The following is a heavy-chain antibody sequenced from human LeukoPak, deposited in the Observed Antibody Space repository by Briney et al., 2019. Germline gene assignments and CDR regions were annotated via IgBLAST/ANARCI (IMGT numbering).Heavy chain of an antibody. CDR3: AAMTTAAANAFFY. Sequence: GRSLRLSCEVSGLTSRSFAMSWVRQPEGKGLEWVSAMRGDGGSTEYADSVKVRFTISRDNSKNTVYLQMNSLRAGDKAIYYCAAMTTAAANAFFYWGRGTVVTVSA. V-gene: IGHV3-23*01. J-gene: IGHJ4*02. CDR1: GLTSRSFA. D-gene: IGHD2-2*01. CDR2: MRGDGGST.